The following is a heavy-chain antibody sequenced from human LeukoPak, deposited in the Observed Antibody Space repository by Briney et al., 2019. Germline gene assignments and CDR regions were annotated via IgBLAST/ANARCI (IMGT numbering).Heavy chain of an antibody. CDR2: ISGGDVST. CDR3: PRYNWNSAPFDY. J-gene: IGHJ4*02. V-gene: IGHV3-23*01. Sequence: PGGSLRLSCEVSGFTFNTYAMSWVRQAPGKGPEWVSSISGGDVSTSYADSVKGRFIISRDNSKNTLYLQMNSLRAEDTAVYYCPRYNWNSAPFDYWGQGTLVTVSS. D-gene: IGHD1-7*01. CDR1: GFTFNTYA.